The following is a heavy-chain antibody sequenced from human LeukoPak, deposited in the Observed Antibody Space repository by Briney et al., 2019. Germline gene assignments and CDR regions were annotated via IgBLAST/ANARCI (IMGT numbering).Heavy chain of an antibody. V-gene: IGHV1-69*13. CDR1: GGTFSSYA. CDR3: ARGDSMIVVGYPLFDY. CDR2: IIPIFGTA. D-gene: IGHD3-22*01. Sequence: ASVKVSCKASGGTFSSYAISWVRQAPGQGLEWMGGIIPIFGTANYAQKFQGRVTITADESTSTAYMELSSLRSEDTAVYYCARGDSMIVVGYPLFDYWGQGTLVTVSS. J-gene: IGHJ4*02.